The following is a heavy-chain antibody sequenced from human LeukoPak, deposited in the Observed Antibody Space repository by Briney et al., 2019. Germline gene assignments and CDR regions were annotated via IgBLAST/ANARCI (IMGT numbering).Heavy chain of an antibody. Sequence: SSETLSLTCTVSGGSISDYYWIWMRQPPGKGLEWIGYIYYSGRTNYNPSLKSRVSISVDTSKNQFSLKLSSVTAADTAVYYCARDFRGSVDAFDIWGQGTMVAVSS. CDR2: IYYSGRT. CDR1: GGSISDYY. V-gene: IGHV4-59*01. CDR3: ARDFRGSVDAFDI. J-gene: IGHJ3*02.